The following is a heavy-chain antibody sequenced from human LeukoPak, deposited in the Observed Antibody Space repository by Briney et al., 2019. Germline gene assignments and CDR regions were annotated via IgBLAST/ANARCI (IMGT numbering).Heavy chain of an antibody. J-gene: IGHJ4*02. CDR3: AATYYYDSSGLGY. Sequence: GASVKVSCKASGYTFTGYYMHWVRQAPGQGLEWMGWINPNSGGTNYAQKFQGRVTMTRDTSISTAYMELSRLRSDDTAVYYCAATYYYDSSGLGYWGQGTLVTVSS. CDR1: GYTFTGYY. V-gene: IGHV1-2*02. D-gene: IGHD3-22*01. CDR2: INPNSGGT.